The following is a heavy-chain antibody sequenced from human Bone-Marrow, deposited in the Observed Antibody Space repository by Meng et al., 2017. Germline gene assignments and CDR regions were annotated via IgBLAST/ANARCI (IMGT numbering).Heavy chain of an antibody. CDR3: ASGYCSGGSCQVGWFDP. CDR2: INHSGST. J-gene: IGHJ5*02. Sequence: QVQLQHGGAGLLKPSETLSLTCAVYGGSFSGYYWSWIRQPPGKGLEWIGEINHSGSTNYNPSLKSRVTISVDTSKNQFSLKLSSVTAADTAVYYCASGYCSGGSCQVGWFDPWGQGTLVTVSS. CDR1: GGSFSGYY. D-gene: IGHD2-15*01. V-gene: IGHV4-34*01.